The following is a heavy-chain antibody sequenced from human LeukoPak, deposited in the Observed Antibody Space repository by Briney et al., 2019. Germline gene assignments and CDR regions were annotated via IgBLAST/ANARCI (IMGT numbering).Heavy chain of an antibody. CDR2: IYSSGST. V-gene: IGHV4-39*01. CDR3: ARVNSRLAYFDY. CDR1: GGSISSSGYY. D-gene: IGHD6-25*01. Sequence: PSETLSLTCTVSGGSISSSGYYWGWIRQPPGKGLEWIGSIYSSGSTYYNPSLKSRVTMSVDTSKNQFSLKPRSVTAADTAVYYCARVNSRLAYFDYWGQGTLVTVSS. J-gene: IGHJ4*02.